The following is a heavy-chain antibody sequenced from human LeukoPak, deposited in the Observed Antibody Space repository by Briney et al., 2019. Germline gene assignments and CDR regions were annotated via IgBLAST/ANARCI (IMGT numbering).Heavy chain of an antibody. V-gene: IGHV4-59*01. CDR3: ARDGYYDNYFDF. D-gene: IGHD3-22*01. J-gene: IGHJ4*02. CDR1: GGSISGYY. CDR2: IYYTGST. Sequence: PSETLSLTCTVSGGSISGYYWSWIRQPPGKGLEWIGYIYYTGSTNYNPSLKSRVTISVDTSKKQFSLKLSSVTAADTAVYYCARDGYYDNYFDFWGQGTLVTVSS.